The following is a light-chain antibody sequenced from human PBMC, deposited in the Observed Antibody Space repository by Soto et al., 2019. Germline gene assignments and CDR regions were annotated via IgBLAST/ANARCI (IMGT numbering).Light chain of an antibody. CDR2: EVS. CDR3: SSYAGSNSYV. Sequence: QSALTQPPSASGSPGQSVTISCTGTSSDVGGYNSVSWYQHHPGKAPKLMIYEVSKRPSGVPDRFSGSKSANTASLTVSGLLAEDEADYYCSSYAGSNSYVFSTGTKVTVL. CDR1: SSDVGGYNS. V-gene: IGLV2-8*01. J-gene: IGLJ1*01.